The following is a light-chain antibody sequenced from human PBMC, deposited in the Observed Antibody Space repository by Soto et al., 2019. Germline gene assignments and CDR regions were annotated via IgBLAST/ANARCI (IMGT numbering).Light chain of an antibody. CDR1: QSVSSY. CDR3: HQGRNWSPVT. Sequence: EIVLTQSPGTLSLSPGERATLSCRASQSVSSYLAWYQQKPGQAPRLLIYDASNKAPGIPDRFSGSGSGTDFTLTISSLETEDFAVYYCHQGRNWSPVTFGGGTKVEIK. CDR2: DAS. J-gene: IGKJ4*01. V-gene: IGKV3-11*01.